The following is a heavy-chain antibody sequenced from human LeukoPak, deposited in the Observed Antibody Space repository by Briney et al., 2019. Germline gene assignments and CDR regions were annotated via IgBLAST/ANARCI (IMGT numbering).Heavy chain of an antibody. CDR3: ARAQWRTYYYYYMDV. CDR2: SYSGGST. V-gene: IGHV3-53*01. J-gene: IGHJ6*03. CDR1: GFTVSFNY. Sequence: GGSLTLSCAASGFTVSFNYMSWVRQAPGKGLEWISVSYSGGSTYYADSVKDRFTISRDDSKNTLYLQMNSLRAEDTAIYYCARAQWRTYYYYYMDVWGKGTTVTVSS. D-gene: IGHD6-19*01.